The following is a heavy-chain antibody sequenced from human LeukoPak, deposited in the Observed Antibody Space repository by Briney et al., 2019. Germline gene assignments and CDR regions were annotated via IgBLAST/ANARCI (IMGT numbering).Heavy chain of an antibody. V-gene: IGHV1-18*01. Sequence: ASVKVSCKASGYTFTSYGISWVRQAPGQGLEWMAWISAYSGNTNYAQKIQGRVTMTTDTSTSTAYMELRSLRSDDTAVYYCARDAVSTVTAGGIDYWGQGTLVTVSS. CDR1: GYTFTSYG. D-gene: IGHD2-21*02. CDR2: ISAYSGNT. J-gene: IGHJ4*02. CDR3: ARDAVSTVTAGGIDY.